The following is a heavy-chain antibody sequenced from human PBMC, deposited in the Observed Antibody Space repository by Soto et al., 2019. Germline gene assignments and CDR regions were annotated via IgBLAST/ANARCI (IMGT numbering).Heavy chain of an antibody. CDR3: TSALSLHTHSLKAEGPAVYYCARFDCSSFGYYGDYSYYGLDV. CDR2: IKQEGGER. V-gene: IGHV3-7*02. D-gene: IGHD3-16*01. J-gene: IGHJ6*02. Sequence: EVQLVESGGGLVQPGGSLRLSCAASAFTFRNYWMSWVRQAPGKGLEWVANIKQEGGERYYVYSVKGRGTISIAKDESKKYDGATDKGASTTARYTITSALSLHTHSLKAEGPAVYYCARFDCSSFGYYGDYSYYGLDVWGQGTTVTVSS. CDR1: AFTFRNYW.